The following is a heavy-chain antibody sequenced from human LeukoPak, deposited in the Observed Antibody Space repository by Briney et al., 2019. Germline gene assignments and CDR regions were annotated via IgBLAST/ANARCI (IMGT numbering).Heavy chain of an antibody. CDR2: MNPNSGST. Sequence: ASVKLSCKASGYTFTSYDINWVRQATGQGLEWMGWMNPNSGSTGYAQKFQGRVTITRNTSIRTAYMELSGLRSEDTAVYYCARGRSTGYPYYFESWGQGTLVTVSS. D-gene: IGHD5-12*01. CDR1: GYTFTSYD. CDR3: ARGRSTGYPYYFES. J-gene: IGHJ4*02. V-gene: IGHV1-8*03.